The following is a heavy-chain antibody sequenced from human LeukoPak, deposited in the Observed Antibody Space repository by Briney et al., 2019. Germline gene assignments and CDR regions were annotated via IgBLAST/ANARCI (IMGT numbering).Heavy chain of an antibody. Sequence: ASVKVSCKASGGTFSSYAISWVRQAPGQGLEWMGRIIPILGIANYAQKFQGRVTITADKSTSTAYMELSSLRSEDTAMYYCARTRKSDSYGYWDYWGQGTLVTVSS. CDR3: ARTRKSDSYGYWDY. CDR2: IIPILGIA. CDR1: GGTFSSYA. D-gene: IGHD5-18*01. V-gene: IGHV1-69*04. J-gene: IGHJ4*02.